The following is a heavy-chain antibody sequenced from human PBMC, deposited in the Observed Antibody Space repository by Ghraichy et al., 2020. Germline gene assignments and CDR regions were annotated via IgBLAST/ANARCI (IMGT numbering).Heavy chain of an antibody. J-gene: IGHJ4*02. D-gene: IGHD3-3*01. V-gene: IGHV4-59*01. Sequence: SETLSLTCTVSGGSISSYYWSWIRQPPGKGLEWIGYIYYSGSTNYNPSLKSRVTISVDTSKNQFSLKLSSVTAADTAVYYCARSVAIVNDFWSGYRPSFFDYWGQGTLVTVSS. CDR3: ARSVAIVNDFWSGYRPSFFDY. CDR2: IYYSGST. CDR1: GGSISSYY.